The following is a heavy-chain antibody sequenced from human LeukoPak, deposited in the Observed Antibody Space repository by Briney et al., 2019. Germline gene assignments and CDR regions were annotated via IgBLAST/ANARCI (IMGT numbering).Heavy chain of an antibody. CDR1: GGSFSGYY. D-gene: IGHD5-12*01. CDR3: ARGHTLATYYYYYGMDV. CDR2: INHSGST. V-gene: IGHV4-34*01. J-gene: IGHJ6*02. Sequence: PSETLSLTCAVYGGSFSGYYWSWIRQPPGKGLEWIGEINHSGSTNYNPSLKSRVTISVDTSKSQFSLKLSSVTAADTAVYYCARGHTLATYYYYYGMDVWGQGTTVTVSS.